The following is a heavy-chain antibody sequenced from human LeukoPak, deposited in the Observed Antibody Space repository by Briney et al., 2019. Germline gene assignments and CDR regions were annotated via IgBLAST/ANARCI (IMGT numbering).Heavy chain of an antibody. CDR2: IYYSGST. CDR1: GGSISSGGYY. D-gene: IGHD6-13*01. V-gene: IGHV4-31*03. J-gene: IGHJ4*02. CDR3: ARGLSSSWYFDY. Sequence: PSQTLSLTCTVSGGSISSGGYYWSWIRQHPGKGLEWIGYIYYSGSTYYNPSLKSRVTISVDTSKNQFPLKLSSVTAADTAVYYCARGLSSSWYFDYWGQGTLVTVSS.